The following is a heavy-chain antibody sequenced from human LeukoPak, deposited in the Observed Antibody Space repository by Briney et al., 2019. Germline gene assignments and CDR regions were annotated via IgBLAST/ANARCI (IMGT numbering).Heavy chain of an antibody. J-gene: IGHJ6*03. Sequence: ASVTVSCKASGYTFTGYYMHWVRQAPGQGLEWMGWINPNSGGTNYAQKFQGRVTMTRDTSISTAYMELSRLRSDDTAVYYCARDTMEHVLLWFGELPVSGYYYYYMDVWGKGTTVTVSS. D-gene: IGHD3-10*01. CDR2: INPNSGGT. V-gene: IGHV1-2*02. CDR1: GYTFTGYY. CDR3: ARDTMEHVLLWFGELPVSGYYYYYMDV.